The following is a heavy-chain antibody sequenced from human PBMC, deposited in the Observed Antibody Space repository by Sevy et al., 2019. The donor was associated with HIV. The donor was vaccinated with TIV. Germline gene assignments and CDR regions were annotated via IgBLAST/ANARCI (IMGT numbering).Heavy chain of an antibody. CDR3: ARGGGNGWYYFDY. CDR2: IIPILGTV. J-gene: IGHJ4*02. D-gene: IGHD6-19*01. Sequence: ASVKVSCKASGGTFSTYGISWVRQAPGQGPEWMGGIIPILGTVNYAQKFQGRVTITADETTKTAYMGLSSLRSDETAVYCCARGGGNGWYYFDYWGQETLVTVSS. V-gene: IGHV1-69*13. CDR1: GGTFSTYG.